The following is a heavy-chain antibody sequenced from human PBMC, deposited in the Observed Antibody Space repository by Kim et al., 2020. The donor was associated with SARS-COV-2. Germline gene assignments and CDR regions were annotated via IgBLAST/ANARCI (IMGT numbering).Heavy chain of an antibody. V-gene: IGHV4-39*01. CDR3: AAQTCDDLWYGQRTLYYSYYYVGV. Sequence: SETLSLTCTVSGASITSRSHYWGWIRQSPGKGLEWIGSLSYSETTYYNPSLKSRVTTYIDTSKNLFHLKLSSVTAADTAVYYCAAQTCDDLWYGQRTLYYSYYYVGVWGKGTTVTVSS. J-gene: IGHJ6*03. CDR2: LSYSETT. CDR1: GASITSRSHY. D-gene: IGHD3-3*01.